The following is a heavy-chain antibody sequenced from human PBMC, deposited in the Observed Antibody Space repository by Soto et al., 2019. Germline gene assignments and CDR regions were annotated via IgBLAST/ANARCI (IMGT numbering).Heavy chain of an antibody. D-gene: IGHD3-3*01. CDR3: AKSTIFGAVMGYMDV. J-gene: IGHJ6*02. V-gene: IGHV3-23*01. CDR2: ITRSGGST. Sequence: GQLLESGGGLVQPGGSLRLSCAVSGFTFISYAMSWVRPAPGKGLEWVSGITRSGGSTYYADSVKGRFTISRDNSKTTLYLQMNSLKVEDTAVYYCAKSTIFGAVMGYMDVWGQGTTVTVSS. CDR1: GFTFISYA.